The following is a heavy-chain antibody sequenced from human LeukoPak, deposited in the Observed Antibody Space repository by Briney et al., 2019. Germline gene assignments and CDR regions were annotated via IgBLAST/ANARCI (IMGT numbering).Heavy chain of an antibody. Sequence: GGSLRLSCAASGFTFSSYSMNWVRQAPGKGLEWVSYISSSSSTIYYADSVKGRFTISRDNAKNSLYLQMNSLRAEDTAVYYCTKDITIFSYWGQGTLVTVSS. J-gene: IGHJ4*02. CDR3: TKDITIFSY. CDR2: ISSSSSTI. D-gene: IGHD3-3*01. CDR1: GFTFSSYS. V-gene: IGHV3-48*01.